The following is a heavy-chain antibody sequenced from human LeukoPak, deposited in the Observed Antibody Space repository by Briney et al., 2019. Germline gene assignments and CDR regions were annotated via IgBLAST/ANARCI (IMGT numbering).Heavy chain of an antibody. J-gene: IGHJ4*02. CDR3: AGDYYCSGGSCSDY. V-gene: IGHV1-46*01. Sequence: GASVKVSCKASGYTFTSYYMHWVRQAPGQGLEWMGIINPSGGSTSYAQKFQGRVNMTGDMSASTVYMELSSLRSEDTAVYYCAGDYYCSGGSCSDYWDQGTLVTVPS. CDR1: GYTFTSYY. CDR2: INPSGGST. D-gene: IGHD2-15*01.